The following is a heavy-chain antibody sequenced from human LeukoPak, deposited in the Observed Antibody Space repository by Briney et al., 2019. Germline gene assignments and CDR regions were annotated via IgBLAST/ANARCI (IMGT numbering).Heavy chain of an antibody. V-gene: IGHV4-59*11. CDR3: ARGLASFDY. D-gene: IGHD5-12*01. CDR2: IYYSGST. Sequence: SETLSLTCTVSGGSISSHYWSWIRQPPGKGLEWIGYIYYSGSTNYNPSLRSRVTISVDTSKNQFSLKLSSVTAADTAVYYCARGLASFDYWGQGTLVTVSS. CDR1: GGSISSHY. J-gene: IGHJ4*02.